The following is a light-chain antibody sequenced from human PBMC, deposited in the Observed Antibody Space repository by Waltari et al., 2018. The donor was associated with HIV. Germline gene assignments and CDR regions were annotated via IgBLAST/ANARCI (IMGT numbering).Light chain of an antibody. CDR1: QSISTF. CDR2: GSS. J-gene: IGKJ1*01. Sequence: DIQMTQSPSSLSASVGDRVTVTCRASQSISTFLKWYQQKPGKAPKLLIFGSSKLQDGVPSRCSGSGSGTDITLTNGSLQAEDIGTYYCKQSFNTPWTFGQGTKVEVK. V-gene: IGKV1-39*01. CDR3: KQSFNTPWT.